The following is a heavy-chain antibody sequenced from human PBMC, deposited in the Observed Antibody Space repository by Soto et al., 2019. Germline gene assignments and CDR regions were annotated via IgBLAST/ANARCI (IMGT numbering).Heavy chain of an antibody. CDR1: GGSISTFH. J-gene: IGHJ6*02. D-gene: IGHD3-16*02. Sequence: PSETLSLTCTVSGGSISTFHWSWIRQPPGKGLEWIGYIYNSGSTNYNASLKSRVTISVDTSKNQFSLKLSSVTAADTAVYYCARDRGDYDYAWGSYRYYYYYGMDVWGQGTTVTVSS. CDR2: IYNSGST. V-gene: IGHV4-59*01. CDR3: ARDRGDYDYAWGSYRYYYYYGMDV.